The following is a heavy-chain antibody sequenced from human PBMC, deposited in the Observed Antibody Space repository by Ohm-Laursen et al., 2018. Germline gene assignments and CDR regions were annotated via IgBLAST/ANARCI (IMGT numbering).Heavy chain of an antibody. CDR2: ISGVGTTI. J-gene: IGHJ4*02. Sequence: SLRLSCAASGFTFSSYEMNWVRQAPGKGLEWVSYISGVGTTIYYADSVRGRFTISRDNAKNSVYLQMNSLRAEDTAVYYCARELGIPVTPIDYWGQGTLVTVSS. D-gene: IGHD2-2*01. V-gene: IGHV3-48*03. CDR1: GFTFSSYE. CDR3: ARELGIPVTPIDY.